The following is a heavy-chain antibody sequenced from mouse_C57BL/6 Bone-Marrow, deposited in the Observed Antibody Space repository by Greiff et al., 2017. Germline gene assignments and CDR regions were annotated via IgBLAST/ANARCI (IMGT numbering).Heavy chain of an antibody. Sequence: EVMLVESGGDLVKPGGSLKLSCAASGFTFSSYGMSWVRQTPDKRLEWVATISSGGSYTYYPDSVKGRFTISRDNAKNTLYLQMSSLKSEDTAMYYCARDYDPWLAYWGQGTLVTVSS. CDR3: ARDYDPWLAY. J-gene: IGHJ3*01. CDR2: ISSGGSYT. CDR1: GFTFSSYG. V-gene: IGHV5-6*02. D-gene: IGHD2-4*01.